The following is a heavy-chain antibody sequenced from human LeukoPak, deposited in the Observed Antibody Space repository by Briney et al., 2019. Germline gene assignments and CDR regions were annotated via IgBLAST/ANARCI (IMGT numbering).Heavy chain of an antibody. D-gene: IGHD3-16*02. CDR1: GYTFTGYY. CDR2: INPNSGGT. CDR3: AKEANYVWGSYPPATWDY. J-gene: IGHJ4*02. Sequence: ASVKVSCKASGYTFTGYYMHWVRQAPGQGLEWMGWINPNSGGTNYAQKFQGRVTMTRDTSISTAYMELSRLRSDDTAVYYCAKEANYVWGSYPPATWDYWGQGTLVTVSS. V-gene: IGHV1-2*02.